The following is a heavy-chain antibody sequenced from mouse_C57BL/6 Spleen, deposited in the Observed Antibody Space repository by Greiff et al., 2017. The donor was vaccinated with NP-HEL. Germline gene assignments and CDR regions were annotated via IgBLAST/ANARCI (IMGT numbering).Heavy chain of an antibody. J-gene: IGHJ3*01. CDR3: ARNYGSRSWFAY. D-gene: IGHD1-1*01. CDR1: GYTFTSSG. V-gene: IGHV1-81*01. CDR2: IYPRSGNT. Sequence: VKLVESGAELVRPGASVKLSCKASGYTFTSSGISWVKQRTGQGLEWIGEIYPRSGNTYYNEKFKGKATLTADKSSSTVYMELRSLTDEDSDVYFCARNYGSRSWFAYWGQGTLVTVSA.